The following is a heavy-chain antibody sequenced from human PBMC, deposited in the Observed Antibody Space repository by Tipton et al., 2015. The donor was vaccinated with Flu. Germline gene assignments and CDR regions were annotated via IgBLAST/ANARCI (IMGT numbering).Heavy chain of an antibody. D-gene: IGHD4-11*01. CDR2: IHYSGSP. J-gene: IGHJ5*02. CDR1: GDSMRRDYF. V-gene: IGHV4-38-2*02. Sequence: LRLSCTVSGDSMRRDYFWGWIRQAPGKGLEWIGNIHYSGSPHYNPSLRSRVTISLDRPKNQFSLRLTSVTAADTAVYFCARRDYSNYVSEPRNWFDPWGQGTLVTVSS. CDR3: ARRDYSNYVSEPRNWFDP.